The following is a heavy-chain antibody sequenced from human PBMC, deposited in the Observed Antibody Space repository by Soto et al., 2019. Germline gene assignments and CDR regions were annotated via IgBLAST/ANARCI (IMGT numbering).Heavy chain of an antibody. Sequence: SETLSLTCTVSGGSISSSSYYWGWIRQPPGKGLEWIGSIYYSGSTYYNPSLKSRVTISVDTSKTQFSLKLSSVTAADTAVYYCARRPYNWNYEGSPIYYFDYWGQGTLVTVSS. CDR1: GGSISSSSYY. J-gene: IGHJ4*02. V-gene: IGHV4-39*01. D-gene: IGHD1-7*01. CDR2: IYYSGST. CDR3: ARRPYNWNYEGSPIYYFDY.